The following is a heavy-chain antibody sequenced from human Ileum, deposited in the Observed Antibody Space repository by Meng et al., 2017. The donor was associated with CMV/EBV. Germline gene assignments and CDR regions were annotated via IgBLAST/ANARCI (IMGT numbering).Heavy chain of an antibody. Sequence: SLKISCAASEFTFSDYYMSWIRQAPGRGLEWVSYISSSGSTIYYADSVKGRFTISRDNAKNSLYLQMNSLRAEDTAVYYCARYYDYIWGNYHYAYGLDVWGQGTTVTVSS. D-gene: IGHD3-16*02. V-gene: IGHV3-11*01. CDR2: ISSSGSTI. J-gene: IGHJ6*02. CDR1: EFTFSDYY. CDR3: ARYYDYIWGNYHYAYGLDV.